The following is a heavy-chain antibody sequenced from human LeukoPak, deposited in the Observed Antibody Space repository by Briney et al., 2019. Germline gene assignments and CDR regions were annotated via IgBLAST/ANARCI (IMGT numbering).Heavy chain of an antibody. D-gene: IGHD5-12*01. J-gene: IGHJ4*02. CDR1: GFTFSNYP. CDR3: ARGYSGYFYY. V-gene: IGHV3-23*01. CDR2: ISGSGGNT. Sequence: PGGSLRLSCAASGFTFSNYPMSWVRQTPGKGLEWVSGISGSGGNTFYADSVKGRFTISRDNAKNTLYLQMNSLRAEDTAVYYCARGYSGYFYYWGQGTLVTVSS.